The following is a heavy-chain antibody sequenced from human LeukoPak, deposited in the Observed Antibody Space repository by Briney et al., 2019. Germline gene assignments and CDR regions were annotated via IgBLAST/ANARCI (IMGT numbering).Heavy chain of an antibody. CDR1: GGSISSGGYY. D-gene: IGHD3-16*01. J-gene: IGHJ4*02. CDR3: ASVGGGSPY. Sequence: LQTLSLTCTVSGGSISSGGYYWSWIRQHPGKGLEWIGYIYYSGSTYYNPSLKSRVSISADTSKNHFSLELSSVTAADTAVYYCASVGGGSPYWGQGTLVTVSS. CDR2: IYYSGST. V-gene: IGHV4-31*03.